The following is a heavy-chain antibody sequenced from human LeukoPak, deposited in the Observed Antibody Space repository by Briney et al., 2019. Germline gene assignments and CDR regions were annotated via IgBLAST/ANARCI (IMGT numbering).Heavy chain of an antibody. CDR3: ARVPKYSSSWYYFDY. D-gene: IGHD6-13*01. CDR1: GFTFSDYY. J-gene: IGHJ4*02. V-gene: IGHV3-11*01. CDR2: ISSSGSTI. Sequence: GGSLRLSCAASGFTFSDYYMSWIRQAPGKGLEWVSYISSSGSTIYYADSVKGRFTISRDNAKNSLYLQMNSLRAEDTAVYYCARVPKYSSSWYYFDYWGQGTLVTVSS.